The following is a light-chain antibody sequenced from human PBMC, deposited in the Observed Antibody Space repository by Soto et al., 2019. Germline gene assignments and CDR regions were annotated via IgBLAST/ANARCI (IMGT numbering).Light chain of an antibody. CDR2: GAS. CDR3: QQYGSSPLVT. J-gene: IGKJ3*01. CDR1: QSVSSSY. V-gene: IGKV3-20*01. Sequence: EIVLTQSPGTLSLSPGERATLSCRASQSVSSSYLAWYQQKLGQAPRLLIYGASSRATGIPDRFSGSGSGTDFTLTISRLEPEDFAVYYCQQYGSSPLVTFGTGTKVDIK.